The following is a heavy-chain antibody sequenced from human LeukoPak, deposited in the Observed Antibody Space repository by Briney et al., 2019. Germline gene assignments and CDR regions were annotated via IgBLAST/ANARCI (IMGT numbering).Heavy chain of an antibody. D-gene: IGHD2-15*01. Sequence: GGSLRLSCVVSGFTFSSYWMSWVRQAPGKGLEGVANIKHDGSEKYYVDSVKGRFTISRDNAKNSLYLQMNSLRAEDTAVYYCARENRWTHFDYWGQGTLVTVSS. CDR2: IKHDGSEK. CDR3: ARENRWTHFDY. J-gene: IGHJ4*02. V-gene: IGHV3-7*04. CDR1: GFTFSSYW.